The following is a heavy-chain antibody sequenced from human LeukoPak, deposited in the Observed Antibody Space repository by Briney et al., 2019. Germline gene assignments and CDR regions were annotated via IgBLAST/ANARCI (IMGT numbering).Heavy chain of an antibody. J-gene: IGHJ6*02. CDR2: INPNSGGT. CDR3: ARSYGSGIGGMAV. Sequence: ASVKVSCKASGYTFTGYYMHWVRQAPGQGLEWMGWINPNSGGTNYAQKFQGCVTMTRDTSISTAYMELSRLRSDDTAVYYCARSYGSGIGGMAVWGQGTTVTVTS. V-gene: IGHV1-2*04. D-gene: IGHD3-10*01. CDR1: GYTFTGYY.